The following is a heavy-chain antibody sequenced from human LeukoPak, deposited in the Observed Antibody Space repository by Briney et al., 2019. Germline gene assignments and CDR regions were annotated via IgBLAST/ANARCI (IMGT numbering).Heavy chain of an antibody. CDR2: XXYDGINX. Sequence: GGSXRLSCAASGFTFSSYXXXXXXQXXXXXXEXXXXXXYDGINXXXXXXXXXRXXXXXXNSKNTLYLQMNSXRAEDTAVYYCAKLTGTFDYWGQGTLVTVSS. D-gene: IGHD7-27*01. CDR3: AKLTGTFDY. J-gene: IGHJ4*02. CDR1: GFTFSSYX. V-gene: IGHV3-30*02.